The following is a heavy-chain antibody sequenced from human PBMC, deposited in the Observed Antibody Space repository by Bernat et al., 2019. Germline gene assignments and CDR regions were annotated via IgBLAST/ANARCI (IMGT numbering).Heavy chain of an antibody. J-gene: IGHJ5*02. Sequence: QVQLVQSGAEVKKPGSSVKVSCKASGGTFSSYAISWVRQAPGQGLEWMGGIIPIFGTANYAQKFQGRVTITADKSTSTAYMELSSLRSEDTAVYYCARDDELIYGDYSGFWFDPWGQGTLVTVSS. CDR1: GGTFSSYA. CDR3: ARDDELIYGDYSGFWFDP. CDR2: IIPIFGTA. D-gene: IGHD4-17*01. V-gene: IGHV1-69*06.